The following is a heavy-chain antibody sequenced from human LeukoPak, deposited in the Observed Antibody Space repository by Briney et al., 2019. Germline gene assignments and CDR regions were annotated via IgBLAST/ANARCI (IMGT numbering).Heavy chain of an antibody. CDR2: ISGSGGST. CDR1: GFTFSSYG. V-gene: IGHV3-23*01. Sequence: GGSLRLSCAASGFTFSSYGMSWVRQAPGKGLEWVSAISGSGGSTYYADSVKGRFTISRDNSKNTLYLQMNSLRAEDTAVYYCARAYYDSGGYNNWLDPWGPGTPVTVSS. D-gene: IGHD3-22*01. J-gene: IGHJ5*02. CDR3: ARAYYDSGGYNNWLDP.